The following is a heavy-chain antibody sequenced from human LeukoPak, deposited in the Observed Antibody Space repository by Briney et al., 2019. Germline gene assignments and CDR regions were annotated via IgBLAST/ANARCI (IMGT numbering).Heavy chain of an antibody. V-gene: IGHV3-53*01. CDR1: GFTVSSNY. CDR2: IYSGGST. J-gene: IGHJ5*02. D-gene: IGHD2-2*01. CDR3: AKDLLPYCSSTSCSPNWFDP. Sequence: GGSLRLSCAASGFTVSSNYMSWVRQAPGKGLEWVSVIYSGGSTYYADSVKGRFTISRDNSKNTLYLQMNSLRAEDTAVYYCAKDLLPYCSSTSCSPNWFDPWGQGTLVTVSS.